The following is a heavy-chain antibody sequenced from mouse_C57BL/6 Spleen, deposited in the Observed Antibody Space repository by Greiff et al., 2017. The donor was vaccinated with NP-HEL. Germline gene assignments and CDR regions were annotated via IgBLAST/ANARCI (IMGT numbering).Heavy chain of an antibody. Sequence: VQLQQSGAELVKPGASVKMSCKASGYTFTSYWITWVKQRPGQGPEWIGDIYPGSGSTNYTEKFKSKATLTVDTSSSTAYMQLSSLTSEDSAVYYCAREGLRGDWGQGTTLTVSS. J-gene: IGHJ2*01. CDR1: GYTFTSYW. CDR2: IYPGSGST. CDR3: AREGLRGD. D-gene: IGHD2-4*01. V-gene: IGHV1-55*01.